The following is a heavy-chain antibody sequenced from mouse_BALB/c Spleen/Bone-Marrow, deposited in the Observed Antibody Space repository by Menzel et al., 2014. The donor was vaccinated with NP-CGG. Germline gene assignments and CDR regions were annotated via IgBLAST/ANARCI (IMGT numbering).Heavy chain of an antibody. J-gene: IGHJ3*01. CDR1: GHSFTGYF. V-gene: IGHV1-20*02. D-gene: IGHD1-1*01. Sequence: EVNVVESGPELVRPGASVKISCKASGHSFTGYFMNWVMQSHGKSLEWIGRINPYNGDTFYNQKFKGKATLTVDKSSSTAHMELRSLASKDSAVYYCARGYYDSSSWFAYWGQGTLVTVSA. CDR2: INPYNGDT. CDR3: ARGYYDSSSWFAY.